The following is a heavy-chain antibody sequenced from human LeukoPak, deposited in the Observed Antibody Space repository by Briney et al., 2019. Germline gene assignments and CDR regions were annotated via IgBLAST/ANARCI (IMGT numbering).Heavy chain of an antibody. J-gene: IGHJ5*02. D-gene: IGHD6-19*01. V-gene: IGHV1-18*01. CDR2: ISAYNGNT. CDR1: GYTFTSYG. Sequence: GASVKVSCKASGYTFTSYGISWVRQAPVQGLEWMGWISAYNGNTNYAQKLQGRVTMPTDTSTSTAYRELRSLRSDDTAVYYCARETVAGAYELWFDPWGQGTLVTVSS. CDR3: ARETVAGAYELWFDP.